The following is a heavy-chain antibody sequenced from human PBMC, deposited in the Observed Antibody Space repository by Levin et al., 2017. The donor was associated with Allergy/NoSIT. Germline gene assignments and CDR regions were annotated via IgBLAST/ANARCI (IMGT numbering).Heavy chain of an antibody. CDR1: GFTFSSYG. CDR2: IWYDGSNK. CDR3: ARFGRRRRDSSGWYEIDY. J-gene: IGHJ4*02. D-gene: IGHD6-19*01. V-gene: IGHV3-33*01. Sequence: GESLKISCAASGFTFSSYGMHWVRQAPGKGLEWVAVIWYDGSNKYYADSVKGRFTISRDNSKNTLYLQMNSLRAEDTAVYYCARFGRRRRDSSGWYEIDYWGQGTLVTVSS.